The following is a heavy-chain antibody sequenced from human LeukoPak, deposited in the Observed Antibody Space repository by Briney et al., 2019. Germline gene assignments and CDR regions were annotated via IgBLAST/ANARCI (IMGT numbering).Heavy chain of an antibody. D-gene: IGHD3-22*01. CDR3: ARANYYDSSGYSGDAFDI. V-gene: IGHV4-30-2*01. J-gene: IGHJ3*02. Sequence: SQTLSLTCAVSGGSISSGGYSWSWIRQPPGKGLEWIGYIYHSGSTYYNPSLKSRVTISVDRSKNQFSLKLSSVTAADTAVYYCARANYYDSSGYSGDAFDIWGQGTMVTVSS. CDR1: GGSISSGGYS. CDR2: IYHSGST.